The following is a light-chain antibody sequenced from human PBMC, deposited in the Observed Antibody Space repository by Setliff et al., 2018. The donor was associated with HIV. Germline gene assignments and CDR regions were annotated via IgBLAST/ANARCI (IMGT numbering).Light chain of an antibody. V-gene: IGLV2-14*03. J-gene: IGLJ3*02. CDR3: LSHATSRILV. Sequence: QSALAQPASVSGSPGQSITISCTGSSSDVGGYNYVSWYQQHPGKAPKLMIYAVSYRPSGVSNRFSGSKSGNTASLTISGLQAEYEADYYCLSHATSRILVFGGGTKVTVL. CDR1: SSDVGGYNY. CDR2: AVS.